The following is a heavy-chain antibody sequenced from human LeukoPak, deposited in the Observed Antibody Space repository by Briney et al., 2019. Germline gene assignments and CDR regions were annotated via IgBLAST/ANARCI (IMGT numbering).Heavy chain of an antibody. CDR1: GFTLSSYA. CDR3: AKDKGDSSGWLNFDY. D-gene: IGHD6-19*01. Sequence: GASLRLSCAASGFTLSSYAMSWVRQAPGKGLEWVSAISGSGGSTYYADSVKGRFTISRDNSKNTLYLQMNSLRAEDTAVYYCAKDKGDSSGWLNFDYWGQGTLVTVSS. CDR2: ISGSGGST. V-gene: IGHV3-23*01. J-gene: IGHJ4*02.